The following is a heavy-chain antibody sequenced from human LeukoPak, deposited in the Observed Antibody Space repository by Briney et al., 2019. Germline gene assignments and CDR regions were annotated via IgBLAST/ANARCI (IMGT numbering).Heavy chain of an antibody. CDR2: VDYTGST. CDR3: ARTTEGGYTYDYFYYYYMDV. CDR1: RGSISTYY. D-gene: IGHD5-18*01. J-gene: IGHJ6*03. Sequence: PSETLSLTCTVSRGSISTYYWSWIRQPPGKGLEWIGYVDYTGSTNYNPSLKSRVTISVDTSKNQFSLKLSSVTAADTAVYYCARTTEGGYTYDYFYYYYMDVWGKGTTVTISS. V-gene: IGHV4-59*01.